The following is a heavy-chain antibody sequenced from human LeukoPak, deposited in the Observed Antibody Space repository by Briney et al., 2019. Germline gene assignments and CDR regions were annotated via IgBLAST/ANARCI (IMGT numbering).Heavy chain of an antibody. CDR2: IYYSGST. CDR1: GGSISSYY. Sequence: PSETLSLTCTVSGGSISSYYWSWIRQPPGKGLEWIGYIYYSGSTNYNPSLKSRVTISVDTSKSQFSPKLSSVTAADTAVYYCARNVYGSGSHPFDYWGQGTLVTVSS. J-gene: IGHJ4*02. CDR3: ARNVYGSGSHPFDY. D-gene: IGHD3-10*01. V-gene: IGHV4-59*01.